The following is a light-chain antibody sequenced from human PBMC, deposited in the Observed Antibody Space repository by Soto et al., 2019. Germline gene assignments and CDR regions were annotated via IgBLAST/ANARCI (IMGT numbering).Light chain of an antibody. V-gene: IGKV3-20*01. CDR3: QQYGSSPPIT. CDR2: GAS. J-gene: IGKJ5*01. Sequence: EIVLTQSPGTLSLSPGERVTLSCRASQSISNNHLAWYQQKPGQAPRLLLYGASSRATGIPDRFSGSGSGTDFTLTISRLEPEDFAVYYCQQYGSSPPITFGQGTRLEIK. CDR1: QSISNNH.